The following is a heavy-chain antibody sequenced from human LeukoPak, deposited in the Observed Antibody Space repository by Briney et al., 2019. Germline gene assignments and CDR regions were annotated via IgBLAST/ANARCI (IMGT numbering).Heavy chain of an antibody. D-gene: IGHD6-19*01. CDR2: ISGSGGTK. Sequence: GGSLRLSCAASGFTFNTYSMNWVRQAPGKGLEWVSTISGSGGTKYYTDSVKGRFTISRDNSKSTLYLQMNSLRAEDTAVYYCAKDDKHYISGWTDYWGQGTLVTVSS. V-gene: IGHV3-23*01. CDR3: AKDDKHYISGWTDY. J-gene: IGHJ4*02. CDR1: GFTFNTYS.